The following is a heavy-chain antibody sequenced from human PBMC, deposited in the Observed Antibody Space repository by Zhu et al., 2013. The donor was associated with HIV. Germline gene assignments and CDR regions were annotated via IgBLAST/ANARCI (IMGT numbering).Heavy chain of an antibody. J-gene: IGHJ4*02. V-gene: IGHV1-46*01. CDR2: INPSGGST. Sequence: VSCKASGYTFTSYYMHWVRQAPGQGLEWMGIINPSGGSTSYAQKFQGRVTMTRDTSTSTVYMELSSLRSEDTAVYYCARVEPYGSGSYWLGYWGQGTSVDRLL. CDR3: ARVEPYGSGSYWLGY. D-gene: IGHD3-10*01. CDR1: GYTFTSYY.